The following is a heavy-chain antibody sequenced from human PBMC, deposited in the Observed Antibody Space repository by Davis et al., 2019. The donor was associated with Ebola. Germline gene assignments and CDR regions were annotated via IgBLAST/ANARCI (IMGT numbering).Heavy chain of an antibody. D-gene: IGHD3-10*01. CDR3: ARSGSGSYSRDPMSYYYYGMDV. J-gene: IGHJ6*02. CDR1: GYTFTGYY. CDR2: INPNSGGT. V-gene: IGHV1-2*04. Sequence: ASVKVSCKASGYTFTGYYMHWVRQAPGQGLEWMGWINPNSGGTNYAQKFQGWVTMTRDTSISTAYMELSRLRSDDTAVYYCARSGSGSYSRDPMSYYYYGMDVWGQGTTVTVSS.